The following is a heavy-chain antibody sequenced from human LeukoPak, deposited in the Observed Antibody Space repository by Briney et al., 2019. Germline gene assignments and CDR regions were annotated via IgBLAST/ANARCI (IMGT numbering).Heavy chain of an antibody. J-gene: IGHJ1*01. D-gene: IGHD2-15*01. CDR3: ARDLMDCSGGSCYPEYFQH. Sequence: SETLSLTCTVSGGSISSSPYYWGWIRQPPGKGLEWIGTIYYSGSTYYNPSLESRVTISVDTSNNQFSLKLSSVTAADTAVYYCARDLMDCSGGSCYPEYFQHWGQGTLVTVSS. V-gene: IGHV4-39*07. CDR2: IYYSGST. CDR1: GGSISSSPYY.